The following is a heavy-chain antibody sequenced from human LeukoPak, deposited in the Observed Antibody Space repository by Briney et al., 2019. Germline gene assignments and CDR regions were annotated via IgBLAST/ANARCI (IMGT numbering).Heavy chain of an antibody. D-gene: IGHD3-22*01. Sequence: PPGRSLRLSCAASGFTFDDYAMHWVRQAPGKGLEWVSGISWNSGSIGYADSVKGRFTISRDDAKNSLYLQMNSLRAEDTALYYCAKDIFEAGSFDSSGYPNWGQGTLVTVSS. CDR3: AKDIFEAGSFDSSGYPN. J-gene: IGHJ4*02. CDR1: GFTFDDYA. V-gene: IGHV3-9*01. CDR2: ISWNSGSI.